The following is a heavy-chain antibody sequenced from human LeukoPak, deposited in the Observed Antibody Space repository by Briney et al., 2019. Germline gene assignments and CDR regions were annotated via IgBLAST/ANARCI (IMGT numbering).Heavy chain of an antibody. Sequence: ASVKVSCKVSGYTLTELYMHWVRQAPGKGVEGMGGFDPEDGETIYAQKFQGRVTMTEDTSTDTAYMELSSLSSEDTAVYYCATRYSYGQTRWFDPWGQGTLVTVSS. CDR3: ATRYSYGQTRWFDP. V-gene: IGHV1-24*01. CDR1: GYTLTELY. D-gene: IGHD5-18*01. CDR2: FDPEDGET. J-gene: IGHJ5*02.